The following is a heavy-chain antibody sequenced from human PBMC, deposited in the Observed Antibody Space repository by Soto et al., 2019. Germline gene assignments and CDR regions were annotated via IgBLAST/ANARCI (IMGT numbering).Heavy chain of an antibody. D-gene: IGHD3-9*01. J-gene: IGHJ4*02. CDR2: ISSSSSYI. Sequence: PGGSLRLSCAASGFTFSSYSMNWVRQAPGKGLEWVSSISSSSSYIYYADSVKGRFTISRDNAKNSLYLQMNSLRAEDTAVYYCAREMDGDILTGYYSYYFDYWGQGTLVTVSS. CDR1: GFTFSSYS. CDR3: AREMDGDILTGYYSYYFDY. V-gene: IGHV3-21*01.